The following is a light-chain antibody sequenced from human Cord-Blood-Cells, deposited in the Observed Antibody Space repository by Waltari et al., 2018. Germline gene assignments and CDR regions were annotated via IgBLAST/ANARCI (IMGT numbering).Light chain of an antibody. CDR3: SSYTSSSTYVV. Sequence: QSPLPQLPSVSGPPGQPVPTPSPGTASAVGSITRSSWYQQPPGTAPKLMLYAVSNRPSGVPDRFSGSKSGNTASLTISGLQAEDEADYYCSSYTSSSTYVVFGGGTKLTVL. V-gene: IGLV2-18*02. CDR1: ASAVGSITR. J-gene: IGLJ2*01. CDR2: AVS.